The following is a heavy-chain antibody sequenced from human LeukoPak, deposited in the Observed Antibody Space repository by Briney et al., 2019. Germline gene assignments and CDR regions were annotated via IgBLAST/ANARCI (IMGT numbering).Heavy chain of an antibody. CDR1: GFTFSRFW. D-gene: IGHD1-1*01. J-gene: IGHJ4*02. V-gene: IGHV3-7*01. CDR2: IEQDGSEK. Sequence: GGSLRLSCAASGFTFSRFWMSWVRQAPGKGLEWVANIEQDGSEKYYVDSVKGRFTISRDNAKNSLYLQMNSLRAEDTAAYYCARDVQPFDYWGQGTLVTVSS. CDR3: ARDVQPFDY.